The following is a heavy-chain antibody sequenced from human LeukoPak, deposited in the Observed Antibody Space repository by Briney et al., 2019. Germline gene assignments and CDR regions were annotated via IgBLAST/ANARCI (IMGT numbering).Heavy chain of an antibody. Sequence: SVKVSCKASGGTFSSYAISWVRQAPGQGLEWMGGIIPIFGTANYAQKFQGRVTITADESTSTAYMELSSLRSEDTAVYYCARAATYYDFWSGYYIYYFDYWGQGTLVTVSS. CDR1: GGTFSSYA. J-gene: IGHJ4*02. CDR3: ARAATYYDFWSGYYIYYFDY. V-gene: IGHV1-69*13. D-gene: IGHD3-3*01. CDR2: IIPIFGTA.